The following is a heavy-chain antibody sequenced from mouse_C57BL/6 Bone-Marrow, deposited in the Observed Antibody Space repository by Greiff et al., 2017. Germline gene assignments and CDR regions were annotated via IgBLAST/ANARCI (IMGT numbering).Heavy chain of an antibody. CDR2: IYPGGGYT. CDR1: GYTFTNYW. Sequence: QVQLKQSGAELVRPGTSVKMSCKASGYTFTNYWIGWAKQRPGLGLEWIGDIYPGGGYTNYNEKFKGKATLTADKSSSTAYMQFSSLTSEDSAIYYCARSYYAMDYWGQGTSVTVSS. J-gene: IGHJ4*01. V-gene: IGHV1-63*01. CDR3: ARSYYAMDY.